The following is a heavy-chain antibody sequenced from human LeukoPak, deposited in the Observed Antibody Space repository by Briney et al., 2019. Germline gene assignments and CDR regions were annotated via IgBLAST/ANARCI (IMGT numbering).Heavy chain of an antibody. V-gene: IGHV3-21*04. Sequence: GGSLRLSCAASGFTFSSYSMNWVRQAPGKGLEWVSSISSSSSYIYYADSVKGRFTISRDNAKNSLYLQMNSLRAEDTAVYYCAKRWGDDFWSGSPYYYYMDVWGKGTTVTVSS. CDR1: GFTFSSYS. CDR3: AKRWGDDFWSGSPYYYYMDV. J-gene: IGHJ6*03. CDR2: ISSSSSYI. D-gene: IGHD3-3*01.